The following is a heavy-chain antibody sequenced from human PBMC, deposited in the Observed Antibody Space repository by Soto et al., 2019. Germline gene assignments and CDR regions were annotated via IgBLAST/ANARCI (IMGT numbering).Heavy chain of an antibody. J-gene: IGHJ4*02. CDR1: GYAYTVDY. D-gene: IGHD2-2*01. CDR2: INPNSGGT. CDR3: ARDRYCSSTSCRGRSQFDY. Sequence: SVKGYWKSSGYAYTVDYVGGVRQAPSQGIPGMGWINPNSGGTNCAQKFQGRVTMTRDTSISAAYMELSRLRSDDTAVYYCARDRYCSSTSCRGRSQFDYWGQGTLVPGSS. V-gene: IGHV1-2*02.